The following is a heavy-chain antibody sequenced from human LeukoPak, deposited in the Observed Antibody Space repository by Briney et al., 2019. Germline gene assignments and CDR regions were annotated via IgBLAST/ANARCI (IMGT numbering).Heavy chain of an antibody. Sequence: GGSLRLSCAASGFTFSDSYMSWIRQTPGKGLEWLSYISSSSSDTNYADSVKGRFTISRDNAKNSLYLQMDSLRAEDTAVYYCARGSRTIELGDDYWGQGTLVTVSS. V-gene: IGHV3-11*06. J-gene: IGHJ4*02. D-gene: IGHD5-24*01. CDR2: ISSSSSDT. CDR1: GFTFSDSY. CDR3: ARGSRTIELGDDY.